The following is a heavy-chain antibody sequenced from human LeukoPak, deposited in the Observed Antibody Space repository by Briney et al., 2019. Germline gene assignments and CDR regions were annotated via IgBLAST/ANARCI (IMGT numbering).Heavy chain of an antibody. J-gene: IGHJ4*02. CDR3: ARTRLHHHYGSGTNFDY. D-gene: IGHD3-10*01. Sequence: SETLSLTCTVSGGSISSYYWSWIRQPAGKGLESIGLIYTSGSTNYNPSLKSRVTMSVDTSKNQFSLQLNSVTPEDTAVYYCARTRLHHHYGSGTNFDYWGQGTLVTVSS. V-gene: IGHV4-4*07. CDR1: GGSISSYY. CDR2: IYTSGST.